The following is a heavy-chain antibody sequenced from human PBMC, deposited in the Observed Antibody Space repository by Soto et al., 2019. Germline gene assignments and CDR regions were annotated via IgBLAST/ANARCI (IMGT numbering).Heavy chain of an antibody. CDR2: IIPILGIA. V-gene: IGHV1-69*02. J-gene: IGHJ6*03. CDR3: ARGVVPAATYYYYYYMDV. Sequence: QVQLVQSGAEVKKPGSSVKVSCKASGGTFSSYTISWVRQAPGQGLERMGRIIPILGIANYAQKFQGRVTITADKSTSTAYMELSSLRSEDTAVYYCARGVVPAATYYYYYYMDVWGKGTTVTVSS. CDR1: GGTFSSYT. D-gene: IGHD2-2*01.